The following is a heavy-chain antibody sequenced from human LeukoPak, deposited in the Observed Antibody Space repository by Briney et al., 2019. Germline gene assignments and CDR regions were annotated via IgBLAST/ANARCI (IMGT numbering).Heavy chain of an antibody. Sequence: SGPTLVNPTQTLTLTCTFSGFSLSTSGVGVGWIRQPPGKALEWLALIYWNDDKRYSPSPKSRLTITKDTSKNQVVLTMTNMDPVDTATYYCAHAVPSYDSSGYYYFDYWGQGTLVTVSS. CDR1: GFSLSTSGVG. CDR2: IYWNDDK. J-gene: IGHJ4*02. CDR3: AHAVPSYDSSGYYYFDY. V-gene: IGHV2-5*01. D-gene: IGHD3-22*01.